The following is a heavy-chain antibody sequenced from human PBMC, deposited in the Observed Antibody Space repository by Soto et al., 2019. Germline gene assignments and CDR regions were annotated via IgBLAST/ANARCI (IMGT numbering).Heavy chain of an antibody. CDR1: GYTFTSYG. D-gene: IGHD5-18*01. V-gene: IGHV1-18*01. CDR3: ARVPRGYSYGYPDY. CDR2: ISAYNGNT. J-gene: IGHJ4*02. Sequence: SCKASGYTFTSYGISWVRQAPGQGLEWMGWISAYNGNTNYAQKLQGRVTMTTDTSTSTAYMELRSLRSDDTAVYYCARVPRGYSYGYPDYWGQGTLVTVSS.